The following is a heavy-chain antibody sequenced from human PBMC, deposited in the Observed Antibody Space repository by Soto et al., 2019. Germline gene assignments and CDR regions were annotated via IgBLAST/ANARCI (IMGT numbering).Heavy chain of an antibody. Sequence: PGGSLRLSCAASGFTFNNYNMNWVRQAPGKGLEWVSRIYNDGTYSDYADSVRGRFTISRDNVNDTLYLQMNNLRAEDSGLYYCTRGPRPISTGTGAYWGQGTQVTVSS. J-gene: IGHJ4*02. CDR1: GFTFNNYN. V-gene: IGHV3-74*01. CDR3: TRGPRPISTGTGAY. D-gene: IGHD3-10*01. CDR2: IYNDGTYS.